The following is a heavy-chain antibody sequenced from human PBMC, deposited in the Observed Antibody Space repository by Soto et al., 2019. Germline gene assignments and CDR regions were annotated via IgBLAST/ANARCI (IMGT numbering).Heavy chain of an antibody. V-gene: IGHV1-69*13. CDR2: IIPIFGTA. Sequence: SVKVSCKASGGTFSSYAISWVRQAPGQGLEWMGGIIPIFGTANYAQKFQGRVTITADESTSIAYMELSSLRSEDTAVYYCARDHGRNYYDSSGLSAFDIWGQGTMVTVSS. J-gene: IGHJ3*02. D-gene: IGHD3-22*01. CDR3: ARDHGRNYYDSSGLSAFDI. CDR1: GGTFSSYA.